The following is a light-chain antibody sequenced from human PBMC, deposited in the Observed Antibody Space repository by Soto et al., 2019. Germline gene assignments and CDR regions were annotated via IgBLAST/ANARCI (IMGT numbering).Light chain of an antibody. CDR3: SSYTSSSSYV. Sequence: QPVLTQPASVSGSPGQSITISCTGSSSDVGSYNYVSWYQQHPGKAPRLIIYEVNHRPSGVSNRFSGSKTGNTASLIISGLQAEDEADYYCSSYTSSSSYVFGSGTKLTVL. V-gene: IGLV2-14*01. CDR2: EVN. J-gene: IGLJ1*01. CDR1: SSDVGSYNY.